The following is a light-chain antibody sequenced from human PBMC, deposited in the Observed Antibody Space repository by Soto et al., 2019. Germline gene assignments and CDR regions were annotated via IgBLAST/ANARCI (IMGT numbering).Light chain of an antibody. CDR1: QSVLYSSNNKNY. J-gene: IGKJ1*01. CDR2: AAS. CDR3: QQVDSYPRT. V-gene: IGKV4-1*01. Sequence: DIVMTQSPDSLAVSLGERATINCKYRQSVLYSSNNKNYLNWYQQKPGKAPKLLIYAASSLQSGVPSRFSGSGAGTDFSLTISSLHPEDVATYYCQQVDSYPRTFGQGTKVDIK.